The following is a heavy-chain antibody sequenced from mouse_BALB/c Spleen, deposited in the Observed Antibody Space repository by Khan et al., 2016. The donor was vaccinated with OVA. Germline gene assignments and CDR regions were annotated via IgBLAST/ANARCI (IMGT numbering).Heavy chain of an antibody. Sequence: QVQLQQSGPELVKPGALVKISCKASGYTFTSYDINWVKQRPGQGLEWIGWIYPGDDSTNYTEKFKGKATLTADKSSNTAYMQLSSLTSENFAVYCCSRDGLRGVCLDYWGQGTSVTVSS. CDR1: GYTFTSYD. CDR2: IYPGDDST. J-gene: IGHJ4*01. D-gene: IGHD2-4*01. V-gene: IGHV1S56*01. CDR3: SRDGLRGVCLDY.